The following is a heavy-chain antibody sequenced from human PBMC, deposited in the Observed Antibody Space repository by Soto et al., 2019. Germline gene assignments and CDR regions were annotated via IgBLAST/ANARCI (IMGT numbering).Heavy chain of an antibody. CDR3: ASGGNVLLWFGELLWDRDYYYGMDV. V-gene: IGHV3-33*01. J-gene: IGHJ6*02. D-gene: IGHD3-10*01. CDR1: GFTFSSYD. Sequence: GGSLRLSCAASGFTFSSYDMHWVRQAPGKGLEWVAVIWYDGSNKYYADSVKGRFTISRDNSKNTLYLQMNSLRAEDTAVYYCASGGNVLLWFGELLWDRDYYYGMDVWGQGTTVTVSS. CDR2: IWYDGSNK.